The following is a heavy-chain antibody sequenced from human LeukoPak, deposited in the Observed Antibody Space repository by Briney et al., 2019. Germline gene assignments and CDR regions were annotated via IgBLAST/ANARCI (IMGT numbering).Heavy chain of an antibody. V-gene: IGHV3-23*01. D-gene: IGHD2/OR15-2a*01. CDR1: GFTFSTYA. CDR3: AKRFRGTSGLYYFDS. J-gene: IGHJ4*02. CDR2: IRGSGDST. Sequence: PGGSLRLSCSASGFTFSTYAMSWVRQPPGKGLEWVSAIRGSGDSTYYAESVKGRFTISRDNSENTLYLQMNSLRAEDTAVYYCAKRFRGTSGLYYFDSWGQGTLVTVSS.